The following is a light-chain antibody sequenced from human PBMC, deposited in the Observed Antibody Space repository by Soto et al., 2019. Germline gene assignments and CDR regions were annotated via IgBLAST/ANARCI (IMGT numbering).Light chain of an antibody. CDR1: QTVAYTS. V-gene: IGKV3-20*01. J-gene: IGKJ1*01. Sequence: EIVLTQSPGILSLSPGARATLSCRASQTVAYTSLAWYQQRPGQSPRLLIYGTSTRATGTPDRFIGSGSGTAFPLTISRLEPEDFAVYYCQQYVTTPRMFGEGTKVE. CDR2: GTS. CDR3: QQYVTTPRM.